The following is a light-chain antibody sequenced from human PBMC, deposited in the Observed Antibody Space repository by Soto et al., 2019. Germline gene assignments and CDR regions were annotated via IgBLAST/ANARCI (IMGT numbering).Light chain of an antibody. CDR2: GAS. J-gene: IGKJ5*01. V-gene: IGKV3D-20*02. Sequence: EIVLTQSPGTLSLSPWERATLSCRASQSVSSSHLAWYQQKPGQAPRLLISGASSRATGIPDRFTGSGSGTDFTLTISRLEPEDFAVYYCQQRSNWPPITFGQGTRLEIK. CDR3: QQRSNWPPIT. CDR1: QSVSSSH.